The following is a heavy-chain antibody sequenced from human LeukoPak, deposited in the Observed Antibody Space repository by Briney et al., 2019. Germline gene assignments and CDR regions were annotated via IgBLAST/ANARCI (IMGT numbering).Heavy chain of an antibody. J-gene: IGHJ3*02. CDR3: ARVGAGDLGDAFDI. D-gene: IGHD3-16*01. Sequence: GGSLRLSCAASGFTFSSYAMHWVRQAPGKGLEYVSAISSNGGSKYYANSVKGRFTISRDNSKNTLYLQMGSLRAEDMAVYYCARVGAGDLGDAFDIWGQGTMVTVSS. CDR2: ISSNGGSK. CDR1: GFTFSSYA. V-gene: IGHV3-64*01.